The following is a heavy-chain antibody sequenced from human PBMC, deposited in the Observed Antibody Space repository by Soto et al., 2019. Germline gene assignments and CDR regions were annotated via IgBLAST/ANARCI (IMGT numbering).Heavy chain of an antibody. CDR3: AGPLTPRGYSGYKNYYYMDV. D-gene: IGHD5-12*01. J-gene: IGHJ6*03. Sequence: PSETLSLTCAVYGGSFSGYYWSWIRPPPGKGLEWIGEINHSGSTNYNPSLKSRVTISVDTSKNQFSLKLSSVTAADTAVYYCAGPLTPRGYSGYKNYYYMDVWGKGTTVTVSS. V-gene: IGHV4-34*01. CDR1: GGSFSGYY. CDR2: INHSGST.